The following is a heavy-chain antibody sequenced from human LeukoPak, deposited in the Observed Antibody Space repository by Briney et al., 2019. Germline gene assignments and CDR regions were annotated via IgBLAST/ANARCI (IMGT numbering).Heavy chain of an antibody. CDR2: ISWDGGST. V-gene: IGHV3-43*01. D-gene: IGHD3-10*01. CDR3: AKDYGTYYGSGPLDY. J-gene: IGHJ4*02. Sequence: GGSLGLSCAASGFTFDDYTMHWVRQAPGKGLEWVSLISWDGGSTYYADSVKGRFTISRDNSKNSLYLQMNSLRTEDTALYYCAKDYGTYYGSGPLDYWGQGTLVTVSS. CDR1: GFTFDDYT.